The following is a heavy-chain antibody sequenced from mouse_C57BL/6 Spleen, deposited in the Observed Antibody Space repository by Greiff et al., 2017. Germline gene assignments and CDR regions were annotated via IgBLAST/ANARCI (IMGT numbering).Heavy chain of an antibody. V-gene: IGHV1-53*01. CDR1: GYTFTSYW. CDR2: INPSNGGT. D-gene: IGHD2-12*01. J-gene: IGHJ1*03. Sequence: QVQLKQPGTELVKPGASVKLSCKASGYTFTSYWMHWVKQRPGQGLEWIGNINPSNGGTNYNEKFKSKATLTVDKSSRTAYMQLSSLTSDDSAVYYCARYYSYWYFDVWGTGTTVTVSS. CDR3: ARYYSYWYFDV.